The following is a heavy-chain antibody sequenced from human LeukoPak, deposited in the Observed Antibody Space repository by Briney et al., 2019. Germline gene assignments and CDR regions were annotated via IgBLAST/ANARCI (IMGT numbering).Heavy chain of an antibody. D-gene: IGHD2-15*01. CDR1: GYTFTSYD. J-gene: IGHJ4*02. CDR2: MNPNSGNT. Sequence: VASVKVSCTASGYTFTSYDINWVRQATGQGLEWMGWMNPNSGNTGYAQKFQGRVTMTRNTSISTAYMELSSLRSEDTAVYYCARARRYCSGGSCSEYYFDYWGQGTLVTVSS. CDR3: ARARRYCSGGSCSEYYFDY. V-gene: IGHV1-8*01.